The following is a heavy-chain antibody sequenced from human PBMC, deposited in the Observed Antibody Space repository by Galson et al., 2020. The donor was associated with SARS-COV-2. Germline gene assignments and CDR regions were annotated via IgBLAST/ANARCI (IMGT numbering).Heavy chain of an antibody. D-gene: IGHD6-19*01. CDR1: GGSVSSGSYY. CDR3: ARGGWGSGPLGEG. CDR2: IYYSGSP. Sequence: SETLSLTCTVSGGSVSSGSYYWSWIRQPPGKGLEWIGYIYYSGSPNYNPSLKSRVTISVDTSKNQFSLKLSSVTAADTAVYDCARGGWGSGPLGEGWGQGTLVTVSS. V-gene: IGHV4-61*01. J-gene: IGHJ4*02.